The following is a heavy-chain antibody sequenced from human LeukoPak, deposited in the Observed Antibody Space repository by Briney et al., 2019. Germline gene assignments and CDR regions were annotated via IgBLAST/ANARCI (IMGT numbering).Heavy chain of an antibody. V-gene: IGHV4-59*01. J-gene: IGHJ4*02. CDR2: IYGRGST. D-gene: IGHD3-16*02. Sequence: SETLSLTCTVSGGSISSYYWSWIRQPPGKGLEWIGYIYGRGSTNYNPSLKRRITISLDTSKNQFSLKLNSVTAADTAVYYCAREDVWGNNRPKGHFDYWGKGTLVTVSS. CDR3: AREDVWGNNRPKGHFDY. CDR1: GGSISSYY.